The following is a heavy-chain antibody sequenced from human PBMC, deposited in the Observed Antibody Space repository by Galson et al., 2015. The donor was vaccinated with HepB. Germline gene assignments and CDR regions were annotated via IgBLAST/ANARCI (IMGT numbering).Heavy chain of an antibody. D-gene: IGHD4-23*01. V-gene: IGHV3-33*06. CDR2: IWYDGSRK. CDR3: AKEALPDYGGITGFHF. J-gene: IGHJ4*02. Sequence: LRLSCAASGFTFSSFGMHWVRQAPGKGLEWVAVIWYDGSRKYYADSVKGRFSISRDTSKNTLYLQMNSLRAEDTAVYYCAKEALPDYGGITGFHFWGQGTLVTVSS. CDR1: GFTFSSFG.